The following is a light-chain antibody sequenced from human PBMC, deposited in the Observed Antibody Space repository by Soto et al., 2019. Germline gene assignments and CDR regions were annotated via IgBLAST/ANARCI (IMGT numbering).Light chain of an antibody. CDR1: HSLGSN. Sequence: EIVMTQSPATLSASPGERATLSCRASHSLGSNLAWYQQRPGQAPRLLIYGASTRATGIPARFSGSGSGTDFTLTISILQSEDFAVYYCQQYNGWPLTFGGGATVEI. CDR3: QQYNGWPLT. J-gene: IGKJ4*01. V-gene: IGKV3-15*01. CDR2: GAS.